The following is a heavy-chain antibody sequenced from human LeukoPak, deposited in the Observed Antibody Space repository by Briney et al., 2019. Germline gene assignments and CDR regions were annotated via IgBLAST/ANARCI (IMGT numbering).Heavy chain of an antibody. CDR2: ISSSGSTI. D-gene: IGHD3-10*01. V-gene: IGHV3-48*03. J-gene: IGHJ6*03. CDR1: GFTFSSYE. Sequence: LPGGSLRLSCAASGFTFSSYEMNWVRQAPGKGLEWVSYISSSGSTIYYADSVKGRFTISRDNAKNSLYLQMNSLRAEDTAVYYCARVEGITMVRGVIIDSYYYMDVWGKGTTVTVSS. CDR3: ARVEGITMVRGVIIDSYYYMDV.